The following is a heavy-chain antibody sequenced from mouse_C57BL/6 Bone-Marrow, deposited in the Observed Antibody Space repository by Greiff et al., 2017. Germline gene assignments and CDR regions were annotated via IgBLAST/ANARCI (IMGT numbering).Heavy chain of an antibody. CDR1: GYTFTSYG. Sequence: VKLQESGAELARPGASVKLSCKASGYTFTSYGISWVKQRTGQGLEWIGEIYPRSGNTYYNEKFKGKATLTADKSSSTAYMELRSLTSEDSAVYFCARAYYSNYWFAYWGQGTLVTVSA. J-gene: IGHJ3*01. D-gene: IGHD2-5*01. V-gene: IGHV1-81*01. CDR3: ARAYYSNYWFAY. CDR2: IYPRSGNT.